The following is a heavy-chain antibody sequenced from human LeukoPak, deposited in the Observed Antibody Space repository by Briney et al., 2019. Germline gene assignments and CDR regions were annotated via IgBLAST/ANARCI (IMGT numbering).Heavy chain of an antibody. D-gene: IGHD3-16*02. V-gene: IGHV3-21*01. J-gene: IGHJ3*02. CDR1: GYTFRDYS. Sequence: GGSLRLSCAASGYTFRDYSVNWVRQVPGKGLEWVSSISSTSSYIYYAGSVKGRFTISRDNAKNSLFLQMNSLRDEDTAVYYCVSGNDPDYLWATYRLDAFDIWGHGTMVIVSS. CDR2: ISSTSSYI. CDR3: VSGNDPDYLWATYRLDAFDI.